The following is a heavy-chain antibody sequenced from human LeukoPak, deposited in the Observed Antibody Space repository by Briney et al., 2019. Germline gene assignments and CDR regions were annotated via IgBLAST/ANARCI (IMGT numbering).Heavy chain of an antibody. CDR3: ARSPGLDTAVVNRP. D-gene: IGHD5-18*01. V-gene: IGHV1-2*02. J-gene: IGHJ5*02. Sequence: ASVKVSCKTSGYTFTGYYIHWVRQAPGQGLEWMGWINPNSGGTNYAQNFQGRVTMTRDTSVNTAYMELGRLRSDDTAVYYCARSPGLDTAVVNRPWGQGTLITVSS. CDR2: INPNSGGT. CDR1: GYTFTGYY.